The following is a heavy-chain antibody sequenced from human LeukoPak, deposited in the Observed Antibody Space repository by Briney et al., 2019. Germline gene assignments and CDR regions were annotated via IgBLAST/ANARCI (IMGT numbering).Heavy chain of an antibody. CDR3: ARVPYGGGGFDY. CDR2: IKQDGSEK. Sequence: PGGSLRLSCAASGFTFSHAWMSWVRQAPGKGLEWVANIKQDGSEKYYVDSVKGRFTISRDNAKNSLYLQMNSLRAEDTAVYYCARVPYGGGGFDYWGQGTLVTVSS. V-gene: IGHV3-7*01. J-gene: IGHJ4*02. D-gene: IGHD4-23*01. CDR1: GFTFSHAW.